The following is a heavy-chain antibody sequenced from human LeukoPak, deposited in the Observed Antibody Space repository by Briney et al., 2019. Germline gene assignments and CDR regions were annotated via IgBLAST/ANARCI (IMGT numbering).Heavy chain of an antibody. Sequence: GGSLRLSCAASGFTVSSNYMSWVRQAPGKGLEWVSVIYSGGSTYYADSVKGRLTISRDNSKNTLYLQMNSLRAEDTAVYYCARSGVTMIGEYDYWGQGTLVTVSS. D-gene: IGHD3-10*02. CDR2: IYSGGST. CDR3: ARSGVTMIGEYDY. CDR1: GFTVSSNY. V-gene: IGHV3-66*01. J-gene: IGHJ4*02.